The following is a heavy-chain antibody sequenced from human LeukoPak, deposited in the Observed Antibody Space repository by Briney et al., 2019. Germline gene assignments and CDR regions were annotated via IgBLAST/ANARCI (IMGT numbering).Heavy chain of an antibody. CDR2: IIPIFGTA. CDR3: ARNSGSYSYYFDY. Sequence: VASVKVSSKASGGTFISYAISWVRRAPGQGLEWMGGIIPIFGTANYAQKFQGRVTITADESTSTAYMELSSLRSEDTAVYYCARNSGSYSYYFDYWGQGTLVTVSS. CDR1: GGTFISYA. J-gene: IGHJ4*02. D-gene: IGHD1-26*01. V-gene: IGHV1-69*13.